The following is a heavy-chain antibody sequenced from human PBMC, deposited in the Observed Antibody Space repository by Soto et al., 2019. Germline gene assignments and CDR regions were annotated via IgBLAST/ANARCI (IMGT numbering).Heavy chain of an antibody. J-gene: IGHJ3*02. CDR2: ISGSSDFL. CDR1: GFTFSNSI. V-gene: IGHV3-21*01. Sequence: EVQLVESGGGLVKPGGSLRLSCAASGFTFSNSIINWVRQAPGQGLEWVSSISGSSDFLYYADSVKGRFTISRDTATNSLYLQMNSLRDEDTAVYYCATSTWYAFDIWGQGTMVTVSS. CDR3: ATSTWYAFDI. D-gene: IGHD6-13*01.